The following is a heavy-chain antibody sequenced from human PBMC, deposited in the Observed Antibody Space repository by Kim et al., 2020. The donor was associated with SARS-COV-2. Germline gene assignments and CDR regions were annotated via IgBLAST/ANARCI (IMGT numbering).Heavy chain of an antibody. Sequence: ASVKVSCKASGYTFTSYAMNWVRQAPGQGLEWMGWINTNTGNPTYAQGFTGRFVFSLDTSVNTAYLQISSLKAEDTAVYYCARRIPVKYGSGSYHRQAGSINNWFDPWGQGTLVTVSS. J-gene: IGHJ5*02. CDR2: INTNTGNP. D-gene: IGHD3-10*01. V-gene: IGHV7-4-1*02. CDR3: ARRIPVKYGSGSYHRQAGSINNWFDP. CDR1: GYTFTSYA.